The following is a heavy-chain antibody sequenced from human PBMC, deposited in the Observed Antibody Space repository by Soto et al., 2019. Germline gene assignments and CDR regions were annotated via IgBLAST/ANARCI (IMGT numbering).Heavy chain of an antibody. CDR3: ARGDSYGSYYYYYGMDV. CDR1: VGSIRSCGDY. V-gene: IGHV4-31*02. D-gene: IGHD5-18*01. Sequence: SEALSLTRTVSVGSIRSCGDYWSWILQHPVKGLEWIGYIYYSGSTYYNPSLKSRVTISVDTSKNQFSLKLSSVTAADTAVYYCARGDSYGSYYYYYGMDVWGQGTTVTVSS. CDR2: IYYSGST. J-gene: IGHJ6*02.